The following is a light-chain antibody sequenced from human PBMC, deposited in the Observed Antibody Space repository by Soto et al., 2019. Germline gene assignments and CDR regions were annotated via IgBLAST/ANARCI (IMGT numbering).Light chain of an antibody. Sequence: DIQMTQAPSSLPASVGDRVTITCRASQTIANYLNWYQQRPGKAPNLLISAASTLQSGVPSRFSGSGSGTDFTLTINSLQPEDFATYYCQQSYNTPRTFGQGTKVDIK. CDR1: QTIANY. V-gene: IGKV1-39*01. J-gene: IGKJ1*01. CDR2: AAS. CDR3: QQSYNTPRT.